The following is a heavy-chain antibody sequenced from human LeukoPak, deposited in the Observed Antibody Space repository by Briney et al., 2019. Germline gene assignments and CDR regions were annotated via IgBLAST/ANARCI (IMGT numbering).Heavy chain of an antibody. V-gene: IGHV1-46*01. D-gene: IGHD1/OR15-1a*01. Sequence: ASVKVSCKAFGYTFTSNYMHWVRQAPGQGLEWMGIINPSGGSTSYAQKFQGRITLSRDTSTSTVYMELSSLRSDGTAVYYCARAVNTPIYYFEYWGQGALVTVSS. J-gene: IGHJ4*02. CDR1: GYTFTSNY. CDR2: INPSGGST. CDR3: ARAVNTPIYYFEY.